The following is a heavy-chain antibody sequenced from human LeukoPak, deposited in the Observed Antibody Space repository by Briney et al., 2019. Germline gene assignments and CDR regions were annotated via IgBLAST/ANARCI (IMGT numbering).Heavy chain of an antibody. J-gene: IGHJ5*02. CDR2: ISDHNGTP. V-gene: IGHV1-18*01. CDR3: ARDAVLGAPYTDH. Sequence: ASVKVSCKASGYIFSNYGISWARQAPGQGPEWMGWISDHNGTPNYAQKFEGRVTMTTDISTSTAYMELTSLTSDDAAVYYCARDAVLGAPYTDHWGQGTLVTVSS. CDR1: GYIFSNYG. D-gene: IGHD3-3*02.